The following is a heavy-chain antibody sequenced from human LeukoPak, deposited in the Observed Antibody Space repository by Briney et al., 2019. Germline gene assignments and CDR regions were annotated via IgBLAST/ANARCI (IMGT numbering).Heavy chain of an antibody. CDR2: INTDSGNP. Sequence: GASVKVSCKASGYSFNRQGMNWVRQAPGQGLEWMGWINTDSGNPTYAQGFTGRFVFSLDSSVSTAYLQISNLMPEDTAKYYCAREILRFDIWGQGTMVIVSS. J-gene: IGHJ3*02. CDR1: GYSFNRQG. V-gene: IGHV7-4-1*02. CDR3: AREILRFDI.